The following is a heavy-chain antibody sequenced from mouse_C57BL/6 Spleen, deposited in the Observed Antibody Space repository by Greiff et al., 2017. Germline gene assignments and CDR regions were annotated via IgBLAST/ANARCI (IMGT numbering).Heavy chain of an antibody. CDR3: ARGGYYGSSSYAMDY. D-gene: IGHD1-1*01. Sequence: VQLKESGPVLVKPGASVKMSCKASGYTFTDYYMNWVKQSHGKSLEWIGVINPYNGGTSYNQKFKGKATLTVDKSSSTAYIELNSLTSEDSAVYYCARGGYYGSSSYAMDYWGQGTSVTVSS. V-gene: IGHV1-19*01. CDR2: INPYNGGT. CDR1: GYTFTDYY. J-gene: IGHJ4*01.